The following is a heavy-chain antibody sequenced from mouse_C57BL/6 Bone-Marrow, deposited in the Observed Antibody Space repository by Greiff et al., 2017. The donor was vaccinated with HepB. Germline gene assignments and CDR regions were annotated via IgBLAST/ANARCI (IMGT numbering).Heavy chain of an antibody. V-gene: IGHV8-8*01. CDR1: GFSLSTFGMG. CDR3: ARIHYYGSSFPYYFDY. J-gene: IGHJ2*01. D-gene: IGHD1-1*01. CDR2: IWWDDDK. Sequence: QVTLKVSGPGILQPSQTLSLTCSFSGFSLSTFGMGVGWIRQPSGKGLEWLAHIWWDDDKYYNPALKSRLTISKHTSKNQVFLKIANVDTADTATYYCARIHYYGSSFPYYFDYWGQGTTLTVSS.